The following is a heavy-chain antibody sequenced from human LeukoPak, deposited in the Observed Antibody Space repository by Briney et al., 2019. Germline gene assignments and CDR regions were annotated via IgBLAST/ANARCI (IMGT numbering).Heavy chain of an antibody. CDR2: IKQDGSEK. J-gene: IGHJ4*02. D-gene: IGHD6-13*01. Sequence: PGGSLRLSCAASGFTFSTYWMSWVHQAPGKGLEWVANIKQDGSEKYYVDSVKGRLTISRDNAKNSLYLQMNSLRAEDTAMYYCARDSAGNDYWGQGTLVTVSS. CDR1: GFTFSTYW. CDR3: ARDSAGNDY. V-gene: IGHV3-7*01.